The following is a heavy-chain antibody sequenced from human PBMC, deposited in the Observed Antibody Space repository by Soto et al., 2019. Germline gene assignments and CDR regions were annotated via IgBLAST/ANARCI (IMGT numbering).Heavy chain of an antibody. CDR1: GGTIRSPDW. D-gene: IGHD6-19*01. J-gene: IGHJ5*02. CDR3: ARGRGRYSSGWSWFGP. Sequence: QVQLQESGPGLVEPSGTLSLTCGVSGGTIRSPDWWTWVRQPPGKGLEWIGEIFQSGSTNYTPSLESRVTISVDKSKNQFSLTLTSVTAADTAVYFCARGRGRYSSGWSWFGPWGQGILVTVSS. V-gene: IGHV4-4*02. CDR2: IFQSGST.